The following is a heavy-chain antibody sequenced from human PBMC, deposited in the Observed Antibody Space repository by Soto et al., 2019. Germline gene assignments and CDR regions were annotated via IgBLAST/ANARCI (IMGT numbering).Heavy chain of an antibody. D-gene: IGHD3-22*01. Sequence: QVHLVQSGGEVKKPGASVKVFCKTSGYTFSSYGVNWMRQAPGRGLEWMGWMSPYNDYTYYAPKFQGRVRMTTDTSTKTAYIELRCLRSDDTAVYYCGRGGYYDSSGSRNYHYYGIDVWGQGTTVIVSS. CDR2: MSPYNDYT. V-gene: IGHV1-18*01. J-gene: IGHJ6*01. CDR1: GYTFSSYG. CDR3: GRGGYYDSSGSRNYHYYGIDV.